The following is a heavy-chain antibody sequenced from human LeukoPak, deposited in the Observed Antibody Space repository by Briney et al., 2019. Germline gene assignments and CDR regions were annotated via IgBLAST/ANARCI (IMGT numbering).Heavy chain of an antibody. D-gene: IGHD3-3*01. CDR2: ISAYNGNT. CDR1: GYTFTSYG. V-gene: IGHV1-18*01. J-gene: IGHJ3*02. Sequence: ASVKVSCKASGYTFTSYGISWVRQAPGQGLEWMGWISAYNGNTNYAQKLQGRVTMTTDTSTSTAYMELRSLRSDDTAVYYCAALKGATYYDFWSGPRGAFDIWGQGTMVTVSS. CDR3: AALKGATYYDFWSGPRGAFDI.